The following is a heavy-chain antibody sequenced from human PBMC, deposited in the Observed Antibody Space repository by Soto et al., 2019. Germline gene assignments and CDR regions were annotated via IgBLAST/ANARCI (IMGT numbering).Heavy chain of an antibody. Sequence: QPGGSLRLPCAASGFTFSSYAMSWVRQAPGKGLEWVSAISGSGGSTYYADSVKGRFTISRDNSKNTLYLQMNSLRAEDTAVYYCAKDSIRYSYGFDYWGQGTLVTVSS. CDR3: AKDSIRYSYGFDY. CDR1: GFTFSSYA. V-gene: IGHV3-23*01. J-gene: IGHJ4*02. CDR2: ISGSGGST. D-gene: IGHD5-18*01.